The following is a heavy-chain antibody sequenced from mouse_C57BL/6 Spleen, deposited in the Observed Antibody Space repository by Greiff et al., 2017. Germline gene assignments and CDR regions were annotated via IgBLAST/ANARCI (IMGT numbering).Heavy chain of an antibody. D-gene: IGHD1-1*01. CDR3: ARRYYSSSYDYYAMDY. J-gene: IGHJ4*01. Sequence: VKLQQPGAELVMPGASVKLSCKASGYTFTSYWMHWVKQRPGQGLEWIGEIDPSDSYTNYNQKFKGKSTLTVDKSSSTAYMQLSSLTSEDSAVYYCARRYYSSSYDYYAMDYWGQGTSVTVSS. CDR1: GYTFTSYW. CDR2: IDPSDSYT. V-gene: IGHV1-69*01.